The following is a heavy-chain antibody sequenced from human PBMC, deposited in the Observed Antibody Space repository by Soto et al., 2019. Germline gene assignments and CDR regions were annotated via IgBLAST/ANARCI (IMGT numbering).Heavy chain of an antibody. CDR1: GFTFSSFG. V-gene: IGHV3-30*18. J-gene: IGHJ4*02. Sequence: QVQLVQSGGGVVQPGMSLRLSCAASGFTFSSFGMHWARQAPGKGLEWVAFISHDGSIQYYAESVRGRFTISRDTSKNTLFLQMNSLRPEDTAVYFCAKDVYCFGASCYSDNDKWGQGTLVTVSS. CDR3: AKDVYCFGASCYSDNDK. D-gene: IGHD2-15*01. CDR2: ISHDGSIQ.